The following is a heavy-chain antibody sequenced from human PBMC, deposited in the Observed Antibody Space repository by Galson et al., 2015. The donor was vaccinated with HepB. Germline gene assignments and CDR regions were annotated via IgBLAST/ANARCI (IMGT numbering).Heavy chain of an antibody. CDR2: ISNSGDST. Sequence: SLRLSCAASGFIFSAYAMSWVRQAPGKGLEWVSGISNSGDSTYYADSVKGHFTISRDNSKNTLYLQMNSPRAEDTALYYCAKDFGSCSGGRFYAKPFDYWGQGTQVTVSS. J-gene: IGHJ4*02. CDR3: AKDFGSCSGGRFYAKPFDY. D-gene: IGHD2-15*01. CDR1: GFIFSAYA. V-gene: IGHV3-23*01.